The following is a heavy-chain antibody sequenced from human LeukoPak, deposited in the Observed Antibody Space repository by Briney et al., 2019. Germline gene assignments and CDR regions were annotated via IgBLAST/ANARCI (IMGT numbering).Heavy chain of an antibody. CDR2: ISDNGGTA. CDR3: AKRGPVTGTKYFDY. V-gene: IGHV3-23*01. D-gene: IGHD6-19*01. J-gene: IGHJ4*02. CDR1: GFTVSSNY. Sequence: GGSLRLSCAASGFTVSSNYMSWVRQAPGKGLEWVSGISDNGGTAYYADSVKGRFTISRDNSKNMLYLHMNSLRAEDTAVYYCAKRGPVTGTKYFDYWGQGTLVTVSS.